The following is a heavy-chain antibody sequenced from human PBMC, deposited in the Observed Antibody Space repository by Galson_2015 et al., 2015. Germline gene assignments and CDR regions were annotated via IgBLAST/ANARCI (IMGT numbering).Heavy chain of an antibody. V-gene: IGHV3-23*01. J-gene: IGHJ4*02. CDR1: GFTFSSYA. Sequence: SLRLSCAASGFTFSSYAMSWVRQAPGKGLEWVSAISGSGGSTYYADSVKGRFTISRDNSKNTLYLQMNSLRAEDTAVYYCAKAPYYYGSGSYRGVFDYWGQGTLVTVSS. D-gene: IGHD3-10*01. CDR3: AKAPYYYGSGSYRGVFDY. CDR2: ISGSGGST.